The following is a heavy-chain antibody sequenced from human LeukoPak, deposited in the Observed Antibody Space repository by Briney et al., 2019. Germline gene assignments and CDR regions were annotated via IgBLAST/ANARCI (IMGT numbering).Heavy chain of an antibody. CDR2: INPNSGGT. V-gene: IGHV1-2*02. D-gene: IGHD6-6*01. Sequence: ASVKVSCKASGYTFSDYYLHWVRQAPGQGLEWLGWINPNSGGTNYAQKFQGRVTMTRDTSISTAYMELSRLRSDDTAVYYCARVPNPTYSSSFDYWGQGTLVTVSS. J-gene: IGHJ4*02. CDR1: GYTFSDYY. CDR3: ARVPNPTYSSSFDY.